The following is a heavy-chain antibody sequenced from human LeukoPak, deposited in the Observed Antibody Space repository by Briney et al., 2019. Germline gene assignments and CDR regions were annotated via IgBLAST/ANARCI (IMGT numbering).Heavy chain of an antibody. Sequence: GGSLRLSCVASGFTFSNYWMTWVRQAPGKGLAWVANIKQDGSEKYYVDSVKGRFTISRDNVKNLLSLQMSSLRGEDTAVYFCARVNPLLAPGAFDIWGQGTMVAVSS. CDR1: GFTFSNYW. CDR3: ARVNPLLAPGAFDI. D-gene: IGHD2-15*01. J-gene: IGHJ3*02. V-gene: IGHV3-7*01. CDR2: IKQDGSEK.